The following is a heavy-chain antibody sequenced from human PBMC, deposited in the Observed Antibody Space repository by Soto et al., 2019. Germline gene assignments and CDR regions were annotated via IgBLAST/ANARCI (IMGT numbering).Heavy chain of an antibody. CDR3: AKDDYGDYLAFDY. CDR2: ISGSGGST. Sequence: WGSLRLSCAASGFTFSSYAMSWVRQAPGKGLEWVSAISGSGGSTYYADSVKGRFTISRDNSKNTLYLQMNSLRAEDTAVYYCAKDDYGDYLAFDYWGQGTLVTVSS. CDR1: GFTFSSYA. J-gene: IGHJ4*02. D-gene: IGHD4-17*01. V-gene: IGHV3-23*01.